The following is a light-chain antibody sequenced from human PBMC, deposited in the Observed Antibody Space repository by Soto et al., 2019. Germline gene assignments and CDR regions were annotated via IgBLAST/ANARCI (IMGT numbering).Light chain of an antibody. V-gene: IGKV1-5*01. CDR1: QTISSW. CDR2: DAS. Sequence: DIQMTQSPSTLSGSLGERLTITCRASQTISSWLAWYQQKPGKAPKLLIYDASSLESGVPSRFSGSGSGTEFTLTISSLQPEDFATYYCQQSYSTRWTFGQGTKVDI. CDR3: QQSYSTRWT. J-gene: IGKJ1*01.